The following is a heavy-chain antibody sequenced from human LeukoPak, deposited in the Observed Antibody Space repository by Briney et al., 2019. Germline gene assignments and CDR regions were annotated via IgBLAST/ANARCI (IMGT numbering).Heavy chain of an antibody. CDR1: GFTFSNYW. V-gene: IGHV3-7*05. CDR3: AKDPKEVATTCPLDY. CDR2: INQDGSEK. D-gene: IGHD2-15*01. J-gene: IGHJ4*02. Sequence: GGSLRLSCAASGFTFSNYWMSWVRQAPGKGLEWVAHINQDGSEKYYVDSVKGRFTISRDNAKNSLYLQMNSLRAEDTAVYYCAKDPKEVATTCPLDYWGQGILVTVSS.